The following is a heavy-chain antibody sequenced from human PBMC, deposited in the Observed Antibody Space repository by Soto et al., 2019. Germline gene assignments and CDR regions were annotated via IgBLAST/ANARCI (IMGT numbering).Heavy chain of an antibody. J-gene: IGHJ6*02. CDR2: ISYDGSNK. CDR1: GFTFSSYA. V-gene: IGHV3-30-3*01. Sequence: PGGSLRLSCAASGFTFSSYAMHWVRQAPGKGLEWVAVISYDGSNKYYADSVKGRFTISRDNSKNTLYLQMNSLRAEDTAVYYCARVAGDYYYYYYGMDVWGQGTTVTVSS. CDR3: ARVAGDYYYYYYGMDV. D-gene: IGHD2-21*02.